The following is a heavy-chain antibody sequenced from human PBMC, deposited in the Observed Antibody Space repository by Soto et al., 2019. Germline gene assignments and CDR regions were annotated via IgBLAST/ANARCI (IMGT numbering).Heavy chain of an antibody. CDR2: IYHSAT. V-gene: IGHV4-59*01. J-gene: IGHJ3*02. Sequence: QVQLQESGPGLVKPSETLSLTCSVSGGSISSYYWSWIRQPPGKGLEWIAYIYHSATSYNPSLKSRVYISLETSKHQFSLKLSSVTAADTAVSYCARTYDGSGPNSGGYGFDIWGQGTMVTVSS. CDR1: GGSISSYY. CDR3: ARTYDGSGPNSGGYGFDI. D-gene: IGHD3-22*01.